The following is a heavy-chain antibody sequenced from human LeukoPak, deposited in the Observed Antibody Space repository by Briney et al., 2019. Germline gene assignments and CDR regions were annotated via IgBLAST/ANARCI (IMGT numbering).Heavy chain of an antibody. CDR2: ISGSGGST. Sequence: GGSLRLSCAASGFTLGSYWMSWVRQAPGKGLEWVSAISGSGGSTYYADSVKGRFTISRDNSKNTLYLQMNSLRAEDTAVYYCAKDQIVVVPAAIGYNWFDPWGQGTLVTVSS. D-gene: IGHD2-2*01. CDR3: AKDQIVVVPAAIGYNWFDP. CDR1: GFTLGSYW. V-gene: IGHV3-23*01. J-gene: IGHJ5*02.